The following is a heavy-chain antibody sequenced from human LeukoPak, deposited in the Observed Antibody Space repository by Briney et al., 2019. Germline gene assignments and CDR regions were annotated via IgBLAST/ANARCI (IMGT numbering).Heavy chain of an antibody. V-gene: IGHV3-23*01. CDR3: ARVPPGTMIVHFFDY. J-gene: IGHJ4*02. D-gene: IGHD3-22*01. CDR1: GFTFSSYA. Sequence: GGSLRLSCAASGFTFSSYAMNWVRQAPGKGLEWVTFISASGSSTHYADSVKGRFTISRDNSNNTLYLQINSLRAEDTAVYYCARVPPGTMIVHFFDYWGQGTLVTVSS. CDR2: ISASGSST.